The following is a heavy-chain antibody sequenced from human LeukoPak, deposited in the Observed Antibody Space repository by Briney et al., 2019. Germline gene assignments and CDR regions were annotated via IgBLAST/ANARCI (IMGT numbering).Heavy chain of an antibody. CDR3: ARDVGASAPDAFDI. CDR1: GFTFSTYN. CDR2: ISSSSNYI. J-gene: IGHJ3*02. Sequence: GGSLRLSCAASGFTFSTYNMNWVRQAPGKGLEWVSSISSSSNYIYYADSVKGRFTISRDNAKKSLYLQMNCLRAEDTDVYYCARDVGASAPDAFDIWGQGTXVTVS. V-gene: IGHV3-21*01. D-gene: IGHD1-26*01.